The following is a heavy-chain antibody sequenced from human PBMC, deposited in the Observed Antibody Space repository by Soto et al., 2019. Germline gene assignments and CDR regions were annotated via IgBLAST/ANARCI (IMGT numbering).Heavy chain of an antibody. CDR2: SKSDGSRT. Sequence: GWSLRLSCAASGFTFTNYWMHWVRQAPGKGPEWVSRSKSDGSRTSYLDSVKGRFTISRDNVRNTLYLQMNSLRAEDTAVYYCARGSYYYDSNGYLNSFDYWGQGTLFTLAS. CDR1: GFTFTNYW. J-gene: IGHJ4*02. CDR3: ARGSYYYDSNGYLNSFDY. V-gene: IGHV3-74*01. D-gene: IGHD3-22*01.